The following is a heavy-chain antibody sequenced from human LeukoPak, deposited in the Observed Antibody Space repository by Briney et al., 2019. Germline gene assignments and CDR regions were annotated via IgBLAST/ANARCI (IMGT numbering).Heavy chain of an antibody. J-gene: IGHJ4*02. CDR2: ISSSGSTI. Sequence: GGSLRLSCAASGFTFSDYYMSWIRQAPGKGLEWVSYISSSGSTIYYADSVKGRFTISRDNAKNSLYLQMNSLRAEDTAVYYCAKERRDGYNRYLDYWGQGTLVTVSS. V-gene: IGHV3-11*01. CDR1: GFTFSDYY. D-gene: IGHD5-24*01. CDR3: AKERRDGYNRYLDY.